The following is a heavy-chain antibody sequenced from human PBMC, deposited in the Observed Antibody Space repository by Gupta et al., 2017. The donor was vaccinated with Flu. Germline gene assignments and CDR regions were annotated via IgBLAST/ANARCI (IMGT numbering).Heavy chain of an antibody. J-gene: IGHJ4*02. CDR2: IIADSGTT. Sequence: VRWAPVRGLEWMGSIIADSGTTSYAQSFPDRFTLSAGECATIVYMELSSRRFDDTATYYCARLTGITNSWGEGTLVTVSS. D-gene: IGHD1-7*01. CDR3: ARLTGITNS. V-gene: IGHV1-69*01.